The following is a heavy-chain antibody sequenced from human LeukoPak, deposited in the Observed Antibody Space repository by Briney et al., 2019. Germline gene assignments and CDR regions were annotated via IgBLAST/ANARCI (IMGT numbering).Heavy chain of an antibody. CDR3: AKRSSDYGISYYFDY. D-gene: IGHD4-17*01. CDR2: ISGSGGST. V-gene: IGHV3-23*01. CDR1: GFTFSSYA. Sequence: PGGSLRLSCAASGFTFSSYAMGWVRQAPGKGLEWVSAISGSGGSTYYADSVKGRFTISRDNSKNTLYLQMNSLRAEDTAVYYCAKRSSDYGISYYFDYWGQGTLVTVSS. J-gene: IGHJ4*02.